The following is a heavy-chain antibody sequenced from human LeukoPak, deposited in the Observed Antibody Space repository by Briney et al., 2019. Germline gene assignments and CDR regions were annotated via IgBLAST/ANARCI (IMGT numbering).Heavy chain of an antibody. J-gene: IGHJ4*02. V-gene: IGHV4-59*01. Sequence: SETLSLTCTVSGGSISSYYWSWIRQPPGKGLEWLGYIYYTGSTNYNPSLKGRVTISVDTSKNQFSLKLSSVTAADTAVYYCARATVTTIPFFDYWGQGTLVTVSS. D-gene: IGHD4-17*01. CDR3: ARATVTTIPFFDY. CDR1: GGSISSYY. CDR2: IYYTGST.